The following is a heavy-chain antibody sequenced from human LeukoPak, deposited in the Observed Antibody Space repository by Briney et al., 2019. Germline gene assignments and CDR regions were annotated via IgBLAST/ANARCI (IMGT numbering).Heavy chain of an antibody. J-gene: IGHJ4*02. D-gene: IGHD6-13*01. CDR2: INWNGGST. CDR1: GFTFDDYG. Sequence: GGSLRLSCAASGFTFDDYGMSWVRQAPGKGLEWVSGINWNGGSTGYADSVKGRFTISRDNAKSSLYLQMNSLRAEDTALYYCARDGSSSWYKRRYFDYWGQGTLVTVSS. V-gene: IGHV3-20*04. CDR3: ARDGSSSWYKRRYFDY.